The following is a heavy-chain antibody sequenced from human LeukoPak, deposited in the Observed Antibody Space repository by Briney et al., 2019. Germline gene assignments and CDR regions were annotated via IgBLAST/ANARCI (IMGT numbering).Heavy chain of an antibody. V-gene: IGHV3-23*01. CDR3: AKVYDSSGYLFDY. CDR1: GFTFSSYA. Sequence: GGSLRLSCAASGFTFSSYAMSGVPQAPGGGGEWGSAISGSGCSTYYADSVKGRFTISRDNSKNTLYLQMNSLRAEDTAVYYCAKVYDSSGYLFDYWGQGTLVTVSS. CDR2: ISGSGCST. J-gene: IGHJ4*02. D-gene: IGHD3-22*01.